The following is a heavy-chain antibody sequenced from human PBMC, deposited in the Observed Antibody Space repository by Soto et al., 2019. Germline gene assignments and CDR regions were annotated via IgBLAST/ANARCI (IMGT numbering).Heavy chain of an antibody. CDR1: GGSISSYY. Sequence: SETLSLTCTVSGGSISSYYWSWIRQPPGKGLEWIGSIYYRGSTNYNPSLQTRVTISLDKSKSQFSLKLNSVTAADSAVYFCARLEGLATISYYFDFWGPGALVTVSS. CDR3: ARLEGLATISYYFDF. CDR2: IYYRGST. J-gene: IGHJ4*02. D-gene: IGHD3-9*01. V-gene: IGHV4-59*08.